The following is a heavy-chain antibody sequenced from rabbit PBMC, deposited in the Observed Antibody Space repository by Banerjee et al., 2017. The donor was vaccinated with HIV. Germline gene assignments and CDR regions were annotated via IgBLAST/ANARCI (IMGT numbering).Heavy chain of an antibody. V-gene: IGHV1S45*01. D-gene: IGHD2-1*01. CDR1: GFSFSTNW. J-gene: IGHJ4*01. CDR2: IYVGSSGSA. Sequence: QEQLVEYGGDLVQPEGSLTLTCTASGFSFSTNWICWVRQAPGKGLEWIACIYVGSSGSAYYASWAKGRFTVSKTSSTTVTLQMTSLTAADTATYFCVRGDDDYPTYFNLWGQGTLVTVS. CDR3: VRGDDDYPTYFNL.